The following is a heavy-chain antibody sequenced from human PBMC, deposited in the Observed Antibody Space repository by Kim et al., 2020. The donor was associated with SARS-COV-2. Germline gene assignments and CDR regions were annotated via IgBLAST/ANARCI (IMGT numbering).Heavy chain of an antibody. CDR2: IRNKANSYTT. CDR3: TRADCSSRGQRLCLWYLDL. V-gene: IGHV3-72*01. Sequence: GGSLRLSCAASGFTFSDHYMDWVRQAPGKGLEWVGRIRNKANSYTTEYAASVKSRFTIAREDSKNSLYLHMNSLKTEDTAVYYCTRADCSSRGQRLCLWYLDLWGRGTLVTVSS. D-gene: IGHD2-2*01. CDR1: GFTFSDHY. J-gene: IGHJ2*01.